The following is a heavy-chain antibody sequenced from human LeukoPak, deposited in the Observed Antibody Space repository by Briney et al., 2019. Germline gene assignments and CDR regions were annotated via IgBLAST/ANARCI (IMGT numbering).Heavy chain of an antibody. D-gene: IGHD5-12*01. Sequence: GGSLRLSCAASGLTFSSYSMNWVGQAPGKGLEWVSSISSSSSYLYYADSVKRRFTISRDNAINLLYLKMNSLRAEDTAVYYCARDRWVGQWIDLFDYWGQGTLVTVSS. CDR3: ARDRWVGQWIDLFDY. V-gene: IGHV3-21*01. CDR2: ISSSSSYL. J-gene: IGHJ4*02. CDR1: GLTFSSYS.